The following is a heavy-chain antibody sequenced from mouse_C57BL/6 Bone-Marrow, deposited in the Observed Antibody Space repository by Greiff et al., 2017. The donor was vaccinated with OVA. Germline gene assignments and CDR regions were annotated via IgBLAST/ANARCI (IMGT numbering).Heavy chain of an antibody. D-gene: IGHD2-1*01. V-gene: IGHV1-55*01. CDR2: IYPGSGST. Sequence: QVQLQQSGAELVKPGASVKMSCKASGYTFTSYWITWVKQRPGQGLEWIGDIYPGSGSTNYNEKFKSKATLTVDTSSSTAYMQLSSLTSEDSAVYYCARERIFIYYGNYYAMDYWGQGTSVTVSS. CDR3: ARERIFIYYGNYYAMDY. CDR1: GYTFTSYW. J-gene: IGHJ4*01.